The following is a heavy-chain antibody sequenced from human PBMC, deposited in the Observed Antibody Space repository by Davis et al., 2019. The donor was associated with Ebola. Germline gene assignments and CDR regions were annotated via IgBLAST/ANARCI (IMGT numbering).Heavy chain of an antibody. Sequence: GESLKISCAASGFTFSSYAMHWVRQAPGKGLEWVAVISYDGSNKYYADSVKGRFTISRDNAKNSLYLQMNSLRDEDTAVYYCARNVEENIWFGELLFGGASWGQGTLVTVSS. CDR2: ISYDGSNK. CDR1: GFTFSSYA. J-gene: IGHJ4*02. D-gene: IGHD3-10*01. V-gene: IGHV3-30-3*01. CDR3: ARNVEENIWFGELLFGGAS.